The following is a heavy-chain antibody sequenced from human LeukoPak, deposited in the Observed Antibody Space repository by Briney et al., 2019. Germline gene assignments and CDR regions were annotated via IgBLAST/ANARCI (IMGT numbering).Heavy chain of an antibody. CDR3: ARDLVSGYGDYALRGMAFAI. CDR1: GGSISSGCYY. D-gene: IGHD4-17*01. V-gene: IGHV4-31*03. CDR2: VYYSGST. Sequence: SQTLSLTCTVAGGSISSGCYYWSWIRQHPGRGLEWIGYVYYSGSTYYNPSLKSRVTISVDTSKNQFSLKLSSVTAADTAVYYCARDLVSGYGDYALRGMAFAIWGQGTMVTVSS. J-gene: IGHJ3*02.